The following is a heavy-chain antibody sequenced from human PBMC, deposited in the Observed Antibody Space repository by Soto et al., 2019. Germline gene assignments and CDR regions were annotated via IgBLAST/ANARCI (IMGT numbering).Heavy chain of an antibody. CDR2: IFYTGST. Sequence: PSETLSLTCTVSGGSISSYFWSWFRQPPGKGLEWIGYIFYTGSTNYNPSLKSRVTISVDTYNNQFSLKLSSVTASDTAVYFCARQSSGYYDFDYWGPGTLVTVSS. CDR1: GGSISSYF. J-gene: IGHJ4*02. D-gene: IGHD6-19*01. V-gene: IGHV4-59*08. CDR3: ARQSSGYYDFDY.